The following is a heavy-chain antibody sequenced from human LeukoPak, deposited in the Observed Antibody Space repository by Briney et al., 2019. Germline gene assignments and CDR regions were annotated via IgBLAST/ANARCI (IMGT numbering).Heavy chain of an antibody. CDR1: GFTFNNYA. Sequence: GGSLRLSCAASGFTFNNYAMNWVRQAPGKGLEWVSGISGFGGSTYYAPSVKGRLTISRDNFGNMLYLYLDSLRVEDTAIYYCARRSGSSWSSFDYWGQGALVTVSS. CDR3: ARRSGSSWSSFDY. V-gene: IGHV3-23*01. J-gene: IGHJ4*02. D-gene: IGHD6-13*01. CDR2: ISGFGGST.